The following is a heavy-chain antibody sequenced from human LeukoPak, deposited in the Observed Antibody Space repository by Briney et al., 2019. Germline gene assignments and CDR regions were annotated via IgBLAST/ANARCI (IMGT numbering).Heavy chain of an antibody. V-gene: IGHV4-59*01. CDR1: GGSISSYY. CDR3: ARVSPRDCSSTSCFPDY. D-gene: IGHD2-2*01. J-gene: IGHJ4*02. Sequence: SETLSLTCTVSGGSISSYYWSWIRQPPGKGLGWIGYIYYSGSTNYNPSLKSRVTISVDTSKNQFSLKLSSVTAADTAVYYCARVSPRDCSSTSCFPDYWGQGTLVTVSS. CDR2: IYYSGST.